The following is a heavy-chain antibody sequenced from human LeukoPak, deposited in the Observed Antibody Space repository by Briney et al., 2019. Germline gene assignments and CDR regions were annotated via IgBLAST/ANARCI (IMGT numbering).Heavy chain of an antibody. CDR2: ISSDGIST. Sequence: PGGSLRLSCSASGFTFSSYAMHWVRQAPGKGLEYVSAISSDGISTFYADSVKGRFTISRDNSKNTLYLQMNSLRAEDTAVYYCAKERYFDWLSDLWGQGTLVTVSS. V-gene: IGHV3-64*04. CDR1: GFTFSSYA. J-gene: IGHJ4*02. CDR3: AKERYFDWLSDL. D-gene: IGHD3-9*01.